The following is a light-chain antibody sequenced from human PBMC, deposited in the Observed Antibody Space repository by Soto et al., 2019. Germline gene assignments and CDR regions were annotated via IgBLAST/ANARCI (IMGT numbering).Light chain of an antibody. J-gene: IGKJ1*01. V-gene: IGKV1-5*03. Sequence: DIQMAQSPSSLSASVGDTITITCRASQSISDWVAWYQQKPGKAPNLLIYKASSLESGVPSRFSGSGSGTEFTLTISSLRPDDVATYYCQQSYSTSWTFGQGTKVDIK. CDR2: KAS. CDR3: QQSYSTSWT. CDR1: QSISDW.